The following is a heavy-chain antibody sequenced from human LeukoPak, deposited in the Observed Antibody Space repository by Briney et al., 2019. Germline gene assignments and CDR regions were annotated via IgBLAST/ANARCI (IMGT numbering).Heavy chain of an antibody. CDR2: IIPIFGTA. V-gene: IGHV1-69*13. CDR3: ARPAGLPHNWFDP. J-gene: IGHJ5*02. D-gene: IGHD5-18*01. Sequence: ASVKVSCKASGYTFTGYYIHWVRQAPGQGLEWMGGIIPIFGTANYAQKFQGRVTITADESTSTAYMELSSLRSEDTAVYYCARPAGLPHNWFDPWGQGTLVTVSS. CDR1: GYTFTGYY.